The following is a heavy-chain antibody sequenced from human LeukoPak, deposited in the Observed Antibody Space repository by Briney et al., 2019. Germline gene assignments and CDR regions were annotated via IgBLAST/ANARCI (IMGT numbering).Heavy chain of an antibody. CDR2: IWYDGSNK. D-gene: IGHD5-18*01. J-gene: IGHJ4*02. CDR3: ATSQEGNTAMVH. V-gene: IGHV3-33*08. CDR1: GFTFSSYG. Sequence: PGGSLRLSCAASGFTFSSYGMHWVRQAPGKGLEWVAVIWYDGSNKYYADSVKGRFTISRDNSKNTLYLQMNSLRAEDTAVYYCATSQEGNTAMVHWGQGTLVTVSS.